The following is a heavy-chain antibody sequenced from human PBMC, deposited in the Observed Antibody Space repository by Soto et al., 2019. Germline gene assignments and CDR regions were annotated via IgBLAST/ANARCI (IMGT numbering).Heavy chain of an antibody. CDR2: INPSGGT. V-gene: IGHV4-34*01. Sequence: SQTLSLTCGVYGGSLSGYYWTWIRRPPGKGLEWIGEINPSGGTKYNPSLKSRVSISVDTSKNHFSLKLRSVTAAATAVYYCARGDAYSNYPARWGPETLVSASS. D-gene: IGHD4-4*01. J-gene: IGHJ4*02. CDR3: ARGDAYSNYPAR. CDR1: GGSLSGYY.